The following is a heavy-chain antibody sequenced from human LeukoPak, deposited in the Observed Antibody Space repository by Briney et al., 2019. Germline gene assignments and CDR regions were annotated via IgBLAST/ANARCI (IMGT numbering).Heavy chain of an antibody. Sequence: GASVKVSCKASGYTFTTYDITWVRQATGQGLEWMGWMNPNSGGTNYAQKFQGRVTMTRDTSISTAYMELSRLRSDDTAVYYCARDSRRGLRYFEDDYWGQGTLVTVSS. CDR1: GYTFTTYD. J-gene: IGHJ4*02. V-gene: IGHV1-2*02. CDR2: MNPNSGGT. CDR3: ARDSRRGLRYFEDDY. D-gene: IGHD3-9*01.